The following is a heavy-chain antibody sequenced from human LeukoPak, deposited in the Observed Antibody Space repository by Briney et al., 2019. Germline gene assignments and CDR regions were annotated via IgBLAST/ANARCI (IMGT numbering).Heavy chain of an antibody. CDR2: IIPILGIA. D-gene: IGHD3-10*01. CDR3: ARAVGHYYGSGSYLYFDY. CDR1: GGTFSSYA. V-gene: IGHV1-69*04. Sequence: SVKVSCKASGGTFSSYAISWVRQAPGQGLEWMGRIIPILGIANYAQKFQGRVTITADKSTSTAYMELSSLRSEDTAVYYCARAVGHYYGSGSYLYFDYWGQGTLVTVSS. J-gene: IGHJ4*02.